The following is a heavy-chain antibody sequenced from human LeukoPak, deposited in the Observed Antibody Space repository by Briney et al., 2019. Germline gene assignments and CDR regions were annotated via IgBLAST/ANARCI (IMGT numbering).Heavy chain of an antibody. CDR2: IYHSGST. CDR1: GGSISSGGYY. J-gene: IGHJ4*02. CDR3: ARAPGARSIAARQGFDY. D-gene: IGHD6-6*01. Sequence: TSETLSLACTVSGGSISSGGYYWSWIRQPPGKGLEWIGYIYHSGSTYYNPSLKSRVTISVDRSKNQFSLKLSSVTAADTAVYYCARAPGARSIAARQGFDYWGQGTLVTVSS. V-gene: IGHV4-30-2*01.